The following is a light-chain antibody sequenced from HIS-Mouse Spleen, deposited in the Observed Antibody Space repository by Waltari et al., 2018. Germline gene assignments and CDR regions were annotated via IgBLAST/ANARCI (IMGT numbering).Light chain of an antibody. V-gene: IGLV2-14*03. J-gene: IGLJ1*01. CDR1: SSDVGCYNY. CDR2: DVN. Sequence: QSALTQPASVSGSPGQSITISCTGTSSDVGCYNYVSWYQPHPGKAPKLMIYDVNNRPSGVSNRFSGSKSGNTASLTISGLQAEDEADYYCSSYTSSSTYVFGTGTKVTVL. CDR3: SSYTSSSTYV.